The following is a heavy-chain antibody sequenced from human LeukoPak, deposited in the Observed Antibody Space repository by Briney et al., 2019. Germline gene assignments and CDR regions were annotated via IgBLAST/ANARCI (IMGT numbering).Heavy chain of an antibody. CDR3: ATRGHSSSSFDY. CDR2: IYHSGSA. D-gene: IGHD6-13*01. Sequence: SETLSLTCTVSGGSISSSSYYWGWIRQPPGKGLEWIGYIYHSGSAYYNPSLKSRVTISVDRSKNQFSLKLSSVTAADTAVYYCATRGHSSSSFDYWGQGTLVTVSS. J-gene: IGHJ4*02. CDR1: GGSISSSSYY. V-gene: IGHV4-39*07.